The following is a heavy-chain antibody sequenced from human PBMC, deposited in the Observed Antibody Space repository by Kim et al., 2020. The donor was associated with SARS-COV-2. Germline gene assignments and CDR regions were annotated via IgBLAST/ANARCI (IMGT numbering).Heavy chain of an antibody. CDR2: GSEK. V-gene: IGHV3-7*03. J-gene: IGHJ2*01. CDR3: ARGLGFDL. Sequence: GSEKYYVDYGKGRFTISSDNAKNSLYLQMNSLRAEDTAVYYCARGLGFDLWGRGTLVTVSS.